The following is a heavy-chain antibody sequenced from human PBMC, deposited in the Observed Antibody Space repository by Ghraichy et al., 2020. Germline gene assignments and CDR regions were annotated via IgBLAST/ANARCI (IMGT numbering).Heavy chain of an antibody. CDR1: GFIFSSYW. Sequence: GGSLRLSCAASGFIFSSYWMSWVRQAPGKGLEWVANIKQDGSEKYYVDSVKGRFTISRDNAKNSLYLQMNSLRAEDTALYYCAKITFLAFDIWGHGTMVTVSS. CDR2: IKQDGSEK. J-gene: IGHJ3*02. D-gene: IGHD5-24*01. CDR3: AKITFLAFDI. V-gene: IGHV3-7*03.